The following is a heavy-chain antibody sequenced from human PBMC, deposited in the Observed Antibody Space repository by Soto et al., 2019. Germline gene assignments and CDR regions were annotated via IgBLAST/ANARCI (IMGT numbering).Heavy chain of an antibody. D-gene: IGHD6-25*01. Sequence: QVQLQESGPGLVKPSQTLSLTCTVSGGSISSGGYYWSWIRQHPGKGLEWIGYIYYSGSTYYNPSLKSRVTISVDTSKNQFSLKLSSETAADTAVYYCARDPAATADVYYYGMDVWAQGTTVTVSS. V-gene: IGHV4-31*03. CDR1: GGSISSGGYY. J-gene: IGHJ6*02. CDR2: IYYSGST. CDR3: ARDPAATADVYYYGMDV.